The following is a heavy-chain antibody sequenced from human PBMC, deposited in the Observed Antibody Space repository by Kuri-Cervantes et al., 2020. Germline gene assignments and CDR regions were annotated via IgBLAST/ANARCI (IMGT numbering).Heavy chain of an antibody. CDR2: ISYDGGNK. V-gene: IGHV3-30*03. J-gene: IGHJ4*02. Sequence: GGSLRLSCAAFGFTFSSYGMHWVRQAPGKGLEWVAVISYDGGNKYYVDSVKGRFTISRDNSKNSLYLQMNSLRAEDTAVYYCARVQPEVDYCSSISCYAYDYWGQGTLVTVSS. D-gene: IGHD2-2*01. CDR3: ARVQPEVDYCSSISCYAYDY. CDR1: GFTFSSYG.